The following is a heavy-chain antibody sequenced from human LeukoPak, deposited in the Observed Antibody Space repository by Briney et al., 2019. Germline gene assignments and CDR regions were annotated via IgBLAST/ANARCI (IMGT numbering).Heavy chain of an antibody. D-gene: IGHD2-15*01. CDR3: AKAPVTSCRGAFCYPFDS. CDR1: GFTLSICA. V-gene: IGHV3-23*01. J-gene: IGHJ4*02. Sequence: GGSLRLSCAASGFTLSICAMNWVRQAPGKGLEWVSAISGNGHAYYADSVRGRFTISRDNSRNTMYLQMNSLRAEDAAVYYCAKAPVTSCRGAFCYPFDSWGQGTLVTVSS. CDR2: ISGNGHA.